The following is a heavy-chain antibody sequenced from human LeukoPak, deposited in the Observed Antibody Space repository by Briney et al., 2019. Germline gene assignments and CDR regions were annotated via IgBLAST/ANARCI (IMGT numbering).Heavy chain of an antibody. J-gene: IGHJ5*02. V-gene: IGHV3-48*03. Sequence: GGSLRLSCAASGFSISSYEMSWVRQAPGKGLEWVSYISSSGSTIYYADSVKGRFTISRDNAKNSLYLQMNSLRAEDTAVYYCARGARSGSYYSWFDPWGQGTLVTVSS. CDR3: ARGARSGSYYSWFDP. CDR1: GFSISSYE. D-gene: IGHD1-26*01. CDR2: ISSSGSTI.